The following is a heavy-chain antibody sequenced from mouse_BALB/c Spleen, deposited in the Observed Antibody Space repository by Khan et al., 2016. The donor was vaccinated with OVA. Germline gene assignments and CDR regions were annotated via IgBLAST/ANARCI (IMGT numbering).Heavy chain of an antibody. J-gene: IGHJ2*01. V-gene: IGHV3-2*02. CDR2: ISYSGST. CDR1: GYSITSGYG. Sequence: VQLKESGPGLVKPSQSLSLTCTVTGYSITSGYGWNWIRQFPGNKLEWMGYISYSGSTNYNPSLKSRISITRDTSKNQFFLQLNSVTTEDTATYYGVRTARIKYWGQGTTLTVSS. D-gene: IGHD1-2*01. CDR3: VRTARIKY.